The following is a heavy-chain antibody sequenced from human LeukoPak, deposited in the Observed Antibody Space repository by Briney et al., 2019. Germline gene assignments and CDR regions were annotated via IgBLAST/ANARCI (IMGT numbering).Heavy chain of an antibody. CDR3: AKSRAVAGYFDY. Sequence: PGGSLRLSCAASGFTFRSYAMSWVRQAPGKGLEWVSAISGSGGSTYYADSVKGRFTISRDNSKNTLYLQMNSLRAEDTAVYYCAKSRAVAGYFDYWGQGTLVTVSS. CDR1: GFTFRSYA. V-gene: IGHV3-23*01. J-gene: IGHJ4*02. D-gene: IGHD6-19*01. CDR2: ISGSGGST.